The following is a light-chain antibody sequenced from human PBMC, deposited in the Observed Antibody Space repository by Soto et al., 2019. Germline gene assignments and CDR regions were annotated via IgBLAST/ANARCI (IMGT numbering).Light chain of an antibody. V-gene: IGKV3-15*01. J-gene: IGKJ1*01. CDR2: GAS. Sequence: EIVFTQSPGTLSLSPGEGATLSCRASQSVISTYLAWYQQTPGQAPRLLIHGASTRATGIPTRFSGSGSGTEFTLTISSLQSEDFAVYYCQQYAYWWAFGQGTKVDIK. CDR3: QQYAYWWA. CDR1: QSVISTY.